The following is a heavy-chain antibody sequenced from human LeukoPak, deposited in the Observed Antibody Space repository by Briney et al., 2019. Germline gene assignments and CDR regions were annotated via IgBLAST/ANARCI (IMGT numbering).Heavy chain of an antibody. CDR3: ASSAYQLLNYYYGMDV. J-gene: IGHJ6*02. CDR1: GYTFTSYD. V-gene: IGHV1-8*01. D-gene: IGHD2-2*01. Sequence: ASVKVSCKASGYTFTSYDINRVRQATGQGLEWIGWMNPNSGNTGYAQKFQGRVTMTRNTSISTAYMELSSLRSEDTAVYYCASSAYQLLNYYYGMDVWGQGTTVTVSS. CDR2: MNPNSGNT.